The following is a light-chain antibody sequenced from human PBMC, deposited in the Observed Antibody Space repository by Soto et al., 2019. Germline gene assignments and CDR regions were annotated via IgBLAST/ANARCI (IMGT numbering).Light chain of an antibody. V-gene: IGLV1-44*01. CDR3: AAWDDSLNGFV. Sequence: QSVLTQPPSASGTPGQRVSISCSGSSSNIGSNSVQRHQQLPGTAPNLLIYADNQRPSGVPDRFSGSKSGTSASLAITGLQSGDEADYYCAAWDDSLNGFVFGTGTKVTVL. CDR1: SSNIGSNS. CDR2: ADN. J-gene: IGLJ1*01.